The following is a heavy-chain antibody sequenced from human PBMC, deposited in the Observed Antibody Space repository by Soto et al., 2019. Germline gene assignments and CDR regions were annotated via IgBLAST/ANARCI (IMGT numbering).Heavy chain of an antibody. J-gene: IGHJ4*02. CDR3: ARHPIYGDYGIDY. D-gene: IGHD4-17*01. CDR2: IDYSGST. Sequence: SETLSLTCTVSGASISSYYWTWIRQPPGKGLEWIGCIDYSGSTKYNPSLKSRVTISVDTSKNQFSLKMSSVTAADTAVYYCARHPIYGDYGIDYWGQGTLVTVSS. V-gene: IGHV4-59*08. CDR1: GASISSYY.